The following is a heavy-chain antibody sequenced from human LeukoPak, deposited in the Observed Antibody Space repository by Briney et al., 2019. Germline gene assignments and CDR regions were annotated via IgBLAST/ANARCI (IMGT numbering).Heavy chain of an antibody. J-gene: IGHJ4*02. Sequence: GGTLRLSCAASGFTFSSYAMSWVRQAPGKGLEWVSAISGSGASTYYADSVKGRFTISRDNSKNTLYLQMNSLRAEDTAVYYCATTITEGFDYWGQGTLVTVSS. CDR3: ATTITEGFDY. V-gene: IGHV3-23*01. D-gene: IGHD5-12*01. CDR1: GFTFSSYA. CDR2: ISGSGAST.